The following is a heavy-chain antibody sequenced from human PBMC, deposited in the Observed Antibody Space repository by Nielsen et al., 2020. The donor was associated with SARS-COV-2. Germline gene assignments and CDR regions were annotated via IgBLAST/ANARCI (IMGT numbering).Heavy chain of an antibody. CDR3: AREWAYCGGDCYTN. CDR1: GFTVSSNY. CDR2: IYSGGST. J-gene: IGHJ4*02. V-gene: IGHV3-53*01. Sequence: GGSLRLSCAASGFTVSSNYMSWVRQAPGKGLEWVSVIYSGGSTYYADSVKGRFTISRDNSKNTLYLQMNSLRAEDTAVYYCAREWAYCGGDCYTNWGQGTLVTASS. D-gene: IGHD2-21*02.